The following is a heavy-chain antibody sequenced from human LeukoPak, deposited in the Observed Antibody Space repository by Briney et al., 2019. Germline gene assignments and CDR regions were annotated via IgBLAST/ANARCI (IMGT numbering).Heavy chain of an antibody. CDR2: FGRRWNTI. CDR3: ATEGPGYCSGGSCDGDAFDI. J-gene: IGHJ3*02. CDR1: GFAFSSYE. Sequence: GGSLRLSCVASGFAFSSYEMDWVRQAPGKGLEWVSYFGRRWNTIYYADSVKGRFTISRDNAKNPLYLQMDSLRVEDTAVYYCATEGPGYCSGGSCDGDAFDIWGQGTMVTVSS. V-gene: IGHV3-48*03. D-gene: IGHD2-15*01.